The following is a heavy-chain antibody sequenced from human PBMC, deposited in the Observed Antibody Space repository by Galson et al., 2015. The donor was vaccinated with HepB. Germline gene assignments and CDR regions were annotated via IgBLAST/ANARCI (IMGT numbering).Heavy chain of an antibody. CDR1: GFSFSEDW. Sequence: SLRLSCAASGFSFSEDWMNWVRQAPGKGLEWVGRIKSKFEGGATDYAAPVKGRFTISRDDSKNTASLHMTNLKIEDTAIYYCSKYVFCSDDKCPPFDHWGQGALVSVSS. D-gene: IGHD3-22*01. CDR3: SKYVFCSDDKCPPFDH. J-gene: IGHJ4*02. V-gene: IGHV3-15*07. CDR2: IKSKFEGGAT.